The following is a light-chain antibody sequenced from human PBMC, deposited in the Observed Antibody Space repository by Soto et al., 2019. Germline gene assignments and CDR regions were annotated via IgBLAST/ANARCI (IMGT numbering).Light chain of an antibody. J-gene: IGLJ1*01. V-gene: IGLV1-47*01. Sequence: QSVLTQPPSASGTPGQRVTISCSGRSSNIGSNFVYWYQQLPGTAPKLLIFKNNQRPSGVPDRFSGSKSGTSASLAISGLRSGDEADYYCATWDDSLNDYVFATGTKVTVL. CDR3: ATWDDSLNDYV. CDR2: KNN. CDR1: SSNIGSNF.